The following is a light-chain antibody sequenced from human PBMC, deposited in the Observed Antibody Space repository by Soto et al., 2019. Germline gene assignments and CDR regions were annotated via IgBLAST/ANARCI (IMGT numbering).Light chain of an antibody. J-gene: IGKJ2*01. CDR3: HQYGRSPLMYT. Sequence: EIVLTQSPGTLSLSPGERATLSCRASQSITSNFLAWYQQKPGQAPRLLIYGASTRAAGVPDRFSGSGSGTDFTLTITRLEPEDFAVYYCHQYGRSPLMYTFGQGTKLGV. V-gene: IGKV3-20*01. CDR2: GAS. CDR1: QSITSNF.